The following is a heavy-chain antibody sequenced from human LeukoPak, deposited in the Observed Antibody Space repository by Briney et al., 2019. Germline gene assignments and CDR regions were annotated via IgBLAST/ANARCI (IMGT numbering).Heavy chain of an antibody. Sequence: GSVKVSCKASGYTFTGYYMHWVRQAPGQGLEWMGWINPDNGGTNYAQKFQGRVTMTRDTSISTVYMELSRLRSDDTAVYYCVRVGRLLILPKKYYYYYMDVWGKGTTVTVSS. CDR1: GYTFTGYY. CDR3: VRVGRLLILPKKYYYYYMDV. V-gene: IGHV1-2*02. D-gene: IGHD3-10*01. CDR2: INPDNGGT. J-gene: IGHJ6*03.